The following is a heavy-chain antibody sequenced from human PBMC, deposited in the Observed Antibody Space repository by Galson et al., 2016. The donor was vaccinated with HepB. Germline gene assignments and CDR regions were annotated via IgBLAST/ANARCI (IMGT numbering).Heavy chain of an antibody. CDR1: GFRFTSYW. V-gene: IGHV5-10-1*01. J-gene: IGHJ6*02. CDR2: IDPSGSNT. Sequence: QSGAEVKKPGESLRISCKSSGFRFTSYWITWVRQMPGKGLEWMGTIDPSGSNTKYSPSFHGHVTILVDKSICTAYLQWSSLKASDTAMYYCARLGRVTSSQSYFYGMDVWGQGTTVTVSS. D-gene: IGHD2-21*02. CDR3: ARLGRVTSSQSYFYGMDV.